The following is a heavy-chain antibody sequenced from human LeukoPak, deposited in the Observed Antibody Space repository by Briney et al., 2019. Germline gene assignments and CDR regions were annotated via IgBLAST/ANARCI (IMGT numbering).Heavy chain of an antibody. V-gene: IGHV4-4*02. CDR3: ASKLYGDARTFDY. CDR2: IYHSGST. Sequence: PGGSLRLSCAASGFTFSSYSMNWVRQAPGKGLEWIGEIYHSGSTNYNPSLKSRVTISVDKSKNQFSLKLSSVTAADTAVYYCASKLYGDARTFDYWGQGTLVTVSS. D-gene: IGHD4-17*01. J-gene: IGHJ4*02. CDR1: GFTFSSYSM.